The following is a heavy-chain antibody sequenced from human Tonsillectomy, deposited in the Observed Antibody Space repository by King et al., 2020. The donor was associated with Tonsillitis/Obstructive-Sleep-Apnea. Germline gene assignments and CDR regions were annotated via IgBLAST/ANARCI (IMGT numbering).Heavy chain of an antibody. CDR2: INWNGGST. V-gene: IGHV3-20*04. CDR3: ERDLRGVENNYYGSGSPDY. D-gene: IGHD3-10*01. CDR1: GFTFDNYG. Sequence: EVQLVESGGGVVRPGGSLRLSCAGSGFTFDNYGMSWVRQAPGKGLEWVSGINWNGGSTGYADSVKGRLTISRDNAKNSLYLQMNSLRAEDTALYYCERDLRGVENNYYGSGSPDYWGQGTLVTVSS. J-gene: IGHJ4*02.